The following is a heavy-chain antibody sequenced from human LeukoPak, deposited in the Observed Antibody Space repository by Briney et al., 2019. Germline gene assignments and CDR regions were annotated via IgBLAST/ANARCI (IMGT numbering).Heavy chain of an antibody. CDR3: ARAGFCSGSDCYSRFDY. V-gene: IGHV6-1*01. J-gene: IGHJ4*01. D-gene: IGHD2-15*01. CDR1: GDSVSSNTAA. Sequence: SQTLSLTCAISGDSVSSNTAAWNWIRQSPSRGLEWLGRTFYRSKWCNSYAVSVKSRITINPDTSKNHFSLQLNSVTPEDTAVYYCARAGFCSGSDCYSRFDYWGQGTLVTVSS. CDR2: TFYRSKWCN.